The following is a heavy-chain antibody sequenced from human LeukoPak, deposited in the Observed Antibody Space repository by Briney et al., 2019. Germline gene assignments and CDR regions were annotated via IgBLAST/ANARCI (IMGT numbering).Heavy chain of an antibody. CDR3: AREGELNTVTRFFDN. CDR1: GYSFTNYA. Sequence: GASVKVSCKGSGYSFTNYAISWVRQAPGQGLEWMGWTSVYKGNTNYAQKFQGRVTMTTDTSTSTTYMEVRSLRSDDTAMYYCAREGELNTVTRFFDNWGREPLVIVPS. CDR2: TSVYKGNT. J-gene: IGHJ4*02. V-gene: IGHV1-18*01. D-gene: IGHD4-17*01.